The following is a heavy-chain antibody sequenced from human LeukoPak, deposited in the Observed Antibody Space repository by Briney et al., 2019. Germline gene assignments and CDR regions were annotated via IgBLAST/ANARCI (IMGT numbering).Heavy chain of an antibody. V-gene: IGHV3-21*01. Sequence: GGSLRLSCAASGFTFSSYSMNWVRQAPGKGLEWVSSISSSSSYIYYADSVKGRFTISRDNAKNSLYLQMDSLRAEDTAVYYCARDARVGDPLDYWGQGTLVTVSS. J-gene: IGHJ4*02. CDR3: ARDARVGDPLDY. CDR2: ISSSSSYI. CDR1: GFTFSSYS. D-gene: IGHD4-17*01.